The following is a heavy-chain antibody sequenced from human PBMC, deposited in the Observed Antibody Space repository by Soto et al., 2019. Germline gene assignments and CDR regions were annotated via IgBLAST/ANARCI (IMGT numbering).Heavy chain of an antibody. CDR3: ERGSIQYEY. D-gene: IGHD4-4*01. CDR2: IIPIFGTA. CDR1: WGTFSIYS. V-gene: IGHV1-69*06. J-gene: IGHJ4*02. Sequence: SVKVSFKASWGTFSIYSMIWVLQAPLQGLEWMGGIIPIFGTANYAQNFQGRVTITADKSTSTAYMELSRLRSEDTAVYYCERGSIQYEYWGKGTMVSVSS.